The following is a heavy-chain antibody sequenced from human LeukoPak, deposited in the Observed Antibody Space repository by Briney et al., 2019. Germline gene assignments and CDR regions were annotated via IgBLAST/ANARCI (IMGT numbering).Heavy chain of an antibody. V-gene: IGHV3-23*01. Sequence: PGGSLRLSCAASGFTFSNFWMHWVRQAPGKGLEWVSTITNSGGSTYYVDSVKGRFTISRDNSKNTLYLQMNSLRAEDTAKYYCTKDYCGKFCSAVWGQGTTVTVSS. CDR3: TKDYCGKFCSAV. CDR1: GFTFSNFW. D-gene: IGHD3-9*01. J-gene: IGHJ6*02. CDR2: ITNSGGST.